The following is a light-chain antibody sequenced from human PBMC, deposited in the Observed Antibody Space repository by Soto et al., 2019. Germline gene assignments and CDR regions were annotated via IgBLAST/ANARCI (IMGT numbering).Light chain of an antibody. V-gene: IGKV1-27*01. Sequence: DIQMTQSPSSLSASVGDRVTITCRASQGISNYLAWYQQKPGKVPKLLIYAASTLQSGVPSRFSGSGSGTDFTLTINILQPEDVATYYCQKYSSAPFTFGPVTKVDIK. CDR3: QKYSSAPFT. J-gene: IGKJ3*01. CDR2: AAS. CDR1: QGISNY.